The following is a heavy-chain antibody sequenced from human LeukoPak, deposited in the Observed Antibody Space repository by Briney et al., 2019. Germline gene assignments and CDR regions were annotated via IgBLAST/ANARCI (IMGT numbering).Heavy chain of an antibody. J-gene: IGHJ4*02. D-gene: IGHD4-23*01. CDR3: ARSPVVSLYYFDY. CDR2: IHTSGST. CDR1: GGSISSYY. V-gene: IGHV4-4*07. Sequence: SETLSLTCTVSGGSISSYYWSWIRQPAGKRLEWIGRIHTSGSTNYNPSLKSRVIMSVDTSKNQFSLKLSSVTAADTAVYYCARSPVVSLYYFDYWGQGTLVTVSS.